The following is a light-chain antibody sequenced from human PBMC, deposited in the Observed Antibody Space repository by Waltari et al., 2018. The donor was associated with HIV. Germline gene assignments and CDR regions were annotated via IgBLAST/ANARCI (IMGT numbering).Light chain of an antibody. V-gene: IGLV2-11*02. J-gene: IGLJ1*01. CDR1: SRDVGGYTF. CDR3: CSYAGRYTYV. Sequence: QSALTQPRSVSGSPGQSVTIPIIGTSRDVGGYTFVSWYQHHPGKAPKFMIYDVTKRPSGVPERFAGSKSGNTASLTISGLQAEDEADYYCCSYAGRYTYVFGTWTKVTVL. CDR2: DVT.